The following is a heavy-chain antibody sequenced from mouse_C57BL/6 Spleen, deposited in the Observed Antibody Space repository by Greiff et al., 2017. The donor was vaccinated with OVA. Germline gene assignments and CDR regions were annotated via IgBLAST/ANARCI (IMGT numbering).Heavy chain of an antibody. CDR3: AIYYSNYWGFAY. CDR2: IDPSDSYT. J-gene: IGHJ3*01. CDR1: GYTFTSYW. Sequence: QVQLQQPGAELVMPGASVKLSCKASGYTFTSYWMHWVKQRPGQGLEWIGEIDPSDSYTNYNQKFKGKSTLTVDKSSSTAYMQLSSLTSEDSAVYYCAIYYSNYWGFAYWGQGTLVTVSA. D-gene: IGHD2-5*01. V-gene: IGHV1-69*01.